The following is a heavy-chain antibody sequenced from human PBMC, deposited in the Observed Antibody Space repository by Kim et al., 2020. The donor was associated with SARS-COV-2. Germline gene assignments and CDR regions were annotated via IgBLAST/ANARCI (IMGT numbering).Heavy chain of an antibody. Sequence: SETLSLTCTVSGGSISSYYWSWIRQPPGPGLEWIGYIYYSGSTNYNPSLKIQVTISVDTAKNQYSLKLSSVTAADTAVSDCSRGGDYRFAAYWGQGTLV. J-gene: IGHJ4*02. CDR2: IYYSGST. V-gene: IGHV4-59*08. CDR3: SRGGDYRFAAY. CDR1: GGSISSYY. D-gene: IGHD4-17*01.